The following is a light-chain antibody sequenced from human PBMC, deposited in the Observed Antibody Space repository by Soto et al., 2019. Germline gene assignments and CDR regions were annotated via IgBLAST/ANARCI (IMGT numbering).Light chain of an antibody. CDR2: TAS. V-gene: IGKV3-20*01. Sequence: EILMTQSPATLSVSPGESATLSCSASHRVSSNLAWYQQKPGQAPRLLISTASSRATDIPDRFSGSGSGTDFTLTISRLEPEDFAVYYCHQYGSSPYTFGQGTRLEIK. CDR3: HQYGSSPYT. CDR1: HRVSSN. J-gene: IGKJ5*01.